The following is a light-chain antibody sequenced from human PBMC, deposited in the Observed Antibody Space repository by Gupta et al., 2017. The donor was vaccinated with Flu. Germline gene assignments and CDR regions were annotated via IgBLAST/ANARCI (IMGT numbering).Light chain of an antibody. CDR2: KAN. J-gene: IGKJ4*02. V-gene: IGKV1-5*03. CDR1: QSIGDW. CDR3: QRSNSSSRT. Sequence: PSTLSASVGDRVTITCRDSQSIGDWLAWDRYTAVKVTKLLIHKANSADSGVPTMFSSSAATTYFPLTISRQPHDDLAYYYCQRSNSSSRTFGGGTKVEIK.